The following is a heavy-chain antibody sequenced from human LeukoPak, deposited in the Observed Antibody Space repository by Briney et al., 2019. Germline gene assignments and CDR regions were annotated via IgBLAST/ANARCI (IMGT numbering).Heavy chain of an antibody. CDR1: GFTFDDYA. CDR2: ISGDGGST. D-gene: IGHD4/OR15-4a*01. Sequence: PGGSLRLSCAASGFTFDDYAMHWVRQAPGKGLEWVSLISGDGGSTYYADSVKGRFTISRGNSKNSLYLQMNSLRTEDTALYYCAKDKGYGGNDGDAFDIWGQGTMVTVSS. CDR3: AKDKGYGGNDGDAFDI. V-gene: IGHV3-43*02. J-gene: IGHJ3*02.